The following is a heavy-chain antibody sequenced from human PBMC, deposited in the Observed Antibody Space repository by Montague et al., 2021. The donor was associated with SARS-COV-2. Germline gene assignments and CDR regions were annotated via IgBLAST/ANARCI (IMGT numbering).Heavy chain of an antibody. D-gene: IGHD6-6*01. CDR2: IHYSGSS. J-gene: IGHJ4*02. V-gene: IGHV4-59*01. CDR1: GGSISRYY. Sequence: SETLSLTCTVSGGSISRYYWSWIRQTPGKGLEWIGYIHYSGSSNYNPSXXSRVTISVDTSKNQFSLKLSSLTAADTAVYYCARGRVYISSAGFDYGGQGTRSTVSS. CDR3: ARGRVYISSAGFDY.